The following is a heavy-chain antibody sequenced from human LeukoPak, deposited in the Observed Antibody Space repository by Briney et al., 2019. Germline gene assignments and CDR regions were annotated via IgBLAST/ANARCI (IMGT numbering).Heavy chain of an antibody. CDR1: GFTFSCFG. Sequence: GGSLRLSCAASGFTFSCFGVHWVRQAPGKGLEWVAFIRYGGINEYYADSVKGRFTISRANTNNTLYLQMNSLRAEETAVLYHATVRSPALIPVASRGFVTWGQGTLVTVSS. CDR3: ATVRSPALIPVASRGFVT. CDR2: IRYGGINE. D-gene: IGHD2-2*02. V-gene: IGHV3-30*02. J-gene: IGHJ5*02.